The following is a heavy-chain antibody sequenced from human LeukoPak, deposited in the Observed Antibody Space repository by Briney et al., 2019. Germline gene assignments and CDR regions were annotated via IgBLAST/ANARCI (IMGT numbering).Heavy chain of an antibody. V-gene: IGHV3-53*01. J-gene: IGHJ3*02. CDR1: GFTVSSNS. CDR2: IYSDNT. Sequence: GGSLRLSCTVSGFTVSSNSMSWVRQAPGKGLEWVSFIYSDNTHYSDSVKGRFTISRDNSKNTLYLQMNSLRAEDTAVYYCARAYSNHDAFDIWGQGTMVTVSS. CDR3: ARAYSNHDAFDI. D-gene: IGHD4-11*01.